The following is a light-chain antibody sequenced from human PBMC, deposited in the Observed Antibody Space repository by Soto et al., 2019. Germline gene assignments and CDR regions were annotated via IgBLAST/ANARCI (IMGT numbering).Light chain of an antibody. CDR1: QDISNY. J-gene: IGKJ4*01. Sequence: DIQMTQSPSSLSASVGDRVTITCQASQDISNYLNWYQQKPGKAPKLLLYDASNLETGGPSRFSGSESGTDFTFTISSLQPEDIETYYGQKYDNLPLTFGGGTKVEIK. V-gene: IGKV1-33*01. CDR2: DAS. CDR3: QKYDNLPLT.